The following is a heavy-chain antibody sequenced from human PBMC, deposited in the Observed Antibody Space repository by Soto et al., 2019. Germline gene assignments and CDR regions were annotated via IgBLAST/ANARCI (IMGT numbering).Heavy chain of an antibody. CDR2: IKQDGSEK. Sequence: GGSLRLSCAASGFTFSSYWMSWVRQAPGKGLEWVANIKQDGSEKYYVDSVKGRFTISRDNAKNSLYLQMNSLRAEDTAVYYCARVDTIFGVPWLDPWGQGTLVTVSS. V-gene: IGHV3-7*01. J-gene: IGHJ5*02. D-gene: IGHD3-3*01. CDR3: ARVDTIFGVPWLDP. CDR1: GFTFSSYW.